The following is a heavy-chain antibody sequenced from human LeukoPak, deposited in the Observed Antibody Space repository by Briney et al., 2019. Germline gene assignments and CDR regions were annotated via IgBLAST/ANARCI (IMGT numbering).Heavy chain of an antibody. D-gene: IGHD3-16*01. CDR3: ARQLGAYSYPFDI. CDR2: IYSSGNT. Sequence: PSETLSLTCTVSGVSISSSSYYWGWIRQPPGKGLEWIGSIYSSGNTLYNPSLTSRVTISVDTSKNQLSLRLNSVTAADTAVYNCARQLGAYSYPFDIWGQGTKVTVSS. J-gene: IGHJ3*02. CDR1: GVSISSSSYY. V-gene: IGHV4-39*01.